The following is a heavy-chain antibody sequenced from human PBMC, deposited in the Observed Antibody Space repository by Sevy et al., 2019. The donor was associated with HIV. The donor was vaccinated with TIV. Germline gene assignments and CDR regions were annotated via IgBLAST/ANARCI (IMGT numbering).Heavy chain of an antibody. CDR3: AREYTIFGVANLPSDY. D-gene: IGHD3-3*01. Sequence: GGSLRLSCAASGFTFRSYGMHWVRQAPGKGLEWVAVIWYDGSNKYYADSVKGRFTISRDNSKNTLYLQMNSLRAEDTAVYYCAREYTIFGVANLPSDYWGQGTLVTVSS. J-gene: IGHJ4*02. V-gene: IGHV3-33*01. CDR1: GFTFRSYG. CDR2: IWYDGSNK.